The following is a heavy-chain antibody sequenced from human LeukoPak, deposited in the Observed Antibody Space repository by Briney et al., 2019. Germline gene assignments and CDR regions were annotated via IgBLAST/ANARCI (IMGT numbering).Heavy chain of an antibody. CDR3: ARVAPGNTMVRGVSYYMDV. Sequence: ASVKVSCKASGYTFTGYYMHWVRQAPGQGLEWMGWINPNSGGTNYAQKFQGRVTMTRDTSISTAYMELSRLRSDNTAVYYCARVAPGNTMVRGVSYYMDVWGKGTTVTVSS. J-gene: IGHJ6*03. CDR2: INPNSGGT. CDR1: GYTFTGYY. V-gene: IGHV1-2*02. D-gene: IGHD3-10*01.